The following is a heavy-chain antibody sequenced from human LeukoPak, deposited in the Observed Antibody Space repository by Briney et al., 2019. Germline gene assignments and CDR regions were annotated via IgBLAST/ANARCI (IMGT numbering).Heavy chain of an antibody. CDR2: IYSDGST. Sequence: GGSLILSCAASGFTVSSNYMSWVRQAPGKGLEWVSLIYSDGSTYYADSVKGRFTISRDNSKNTLYLQMNSLRAEDTAVYYCARNWFSTYFDYWGQGTLVTVSS. CDR1: GFTVSSNY. V-gene: IGHV3-53*01. D-gene: IGHD3-10*01. CDR3: ARNWFSTYFDY. J-gene: IGHJ4*02.